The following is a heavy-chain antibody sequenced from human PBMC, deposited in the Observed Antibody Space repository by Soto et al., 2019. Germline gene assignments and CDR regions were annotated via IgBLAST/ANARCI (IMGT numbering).Heavy chain of an antibody. CDR3: ARGGNGDNVGYWYFDL. D-gene: IGHD4-17*01. CDR2: INPGGGST. Sequence: QVQLVQSGAEVKKPGASVEVSCKASGYTFTTYYIHWVRHAPGQGLEWMGVINPGGGSTKYAQKFPDRGTRNSDTSTSTVYMDLSSLRSEYTAVYFCARGGNGDNVGYWYFDLWGRGTQVTVSP. V-gene: IGHV1-46*01. CDR1: GYTFTTYY. J-gene: IGHJ2*01.